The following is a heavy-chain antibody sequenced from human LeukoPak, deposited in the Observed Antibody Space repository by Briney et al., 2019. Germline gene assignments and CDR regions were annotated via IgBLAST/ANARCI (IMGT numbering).Heavy chain of an antibody. CDR3: ARVAYGSGSSAAFDY. CDR2: IYYSGST. Sequence: PSETLSLTCTVTGGSISNYYWSWIRQPPGKGLEWIGYIYYSGSTYYNPSLKSRVTISVDTSKNQFSLKLSSVTAADTAVYYCARVAYGSGSSAAFDYWGQGTLVTVSS. J-gene: IGHJ4*02. V-gene: IGHV4-30-4*01. D-gene: IGHD3-10*01. CDR1: GGSISNYY.